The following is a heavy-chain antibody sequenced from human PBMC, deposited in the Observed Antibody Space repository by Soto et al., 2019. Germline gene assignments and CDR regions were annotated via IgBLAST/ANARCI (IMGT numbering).Heavy chain of an antibody. CDR2: IVPMFGTP. CDR3: AREPVGVGVPTTMRTFDY. D-gene: IGHD2-2*01. V-gene: IGHV1-69*01. CDR1: GGTFSSHA. J-gene: IGHJ4*02. Sequence: QVQLVQSGAEVKKPGSSVKVSCKASGGTFSSHAISWLRQAPGQRLEGRGGIVPMFGTPKYAQKFQGRLTISADESTTAAFMELSSLRSEDTAVYYCAREPVGVGVPTTMRTFDYWGQGTLVTVSS.